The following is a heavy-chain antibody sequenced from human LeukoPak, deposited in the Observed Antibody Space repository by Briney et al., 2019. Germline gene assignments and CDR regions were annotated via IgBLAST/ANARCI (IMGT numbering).Heavy chain of an antibody. CDR1: GFTFSSYS. J-gene: IGHJ4*02. V-gene: IGHV3-21*01. Sequence: GGSLRLSCAASGFTFSSYSMNWVRQAPGKGLEWVSSISSSSSYIYYADSVKGRFTISRDNAKNSLYLQVNSLRAEDTAVYYCARARTTVTTTPLHWGQGTLVTVSS. CDR3: ARARTTVTTTPLH. CDR2: ISSSSSYI. D-gene: IGHD4-4*01.